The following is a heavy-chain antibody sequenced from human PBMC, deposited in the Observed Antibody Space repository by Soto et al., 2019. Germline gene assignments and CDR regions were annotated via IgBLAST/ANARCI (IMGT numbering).Heavy chain of an antibody. CDR1: GGSISGSY. Sequence: SETLSLTCSVSGGSISGSYWSWLRQSPGKGLEWLGYVYYTGSTNYSPSLRSRVSISVDTSKNEFSLRLSSVTAADTAVYFCARSVAVPGAHIDYWGQGTQVTVS. J-gene: IGHJ4*02. D-gene: IGHD6-19*01. CDR3: ARSVAVPGAHIDY. V-gene: IGHV4-59*01. CDR2: VYYTGST.